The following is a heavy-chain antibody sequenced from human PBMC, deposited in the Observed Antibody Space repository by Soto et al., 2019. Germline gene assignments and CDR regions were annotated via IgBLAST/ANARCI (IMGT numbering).Heavy chain of an antibody. J-gene: IGHJ5*02. Sequence: GASVKVSCKASGGTFSSYAISWVRQAPGQGLEWMGGIIPIFGTANYARKFQGRVTITADESTSTAYMELSSLRSEDTAMYYCARDMSRSAMVLDPWGQGTLVPVS. D-gene: IGHD5-18*01. CDR3: ARDMSRSAMVLDP. V-gene: IGHV1-69*13. CDR1: GGTFSSYA. CDR2: IIPIFGTA.